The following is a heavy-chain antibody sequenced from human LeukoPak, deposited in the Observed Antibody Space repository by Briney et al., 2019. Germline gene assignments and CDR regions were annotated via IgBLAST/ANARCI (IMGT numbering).Heavy chain of an antibody. J-gene: IGHJ6*03. Sequence: QSGGSLRLSCAESGFTFSSYGMHWVRQAPGKGLEWVAYIRYDGSKKYYADSVKGRFTISRDNSKNTLYLQMNSLRAEDTAVYYCATTRIADYYMDVWGKGTTVTISS. CDR3: ATTRIADYYMDV. V-gene: IGHV3-30*02. CDR2: IRYDGSKK. CDR1: GFTFSSYG. D-gene: IGHD6-13*01.